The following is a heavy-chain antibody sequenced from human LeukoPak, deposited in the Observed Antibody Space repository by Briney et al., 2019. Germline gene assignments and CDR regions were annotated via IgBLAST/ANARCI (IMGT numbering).Heavy chain of an antibody. J-gene: IGHJ3*02. V-gene: IGHV1-24*01. CDR3: ARGGAYCGGDCYSDAFDI. Sequence: ASVKVSCKVSGYTLTELSMHWVRQAPGKGLEWMGGFDPEDGETIYAQKFPGRVTMTEDTSTDTAYMELSSLRSEDTAVYYCARGGAYCGGDCYSDAFDIWGQGTMVTVSS. CDR1: GYTLTELS. D-gene: IGHD2-21*01. CDR2: FDPEDGET.